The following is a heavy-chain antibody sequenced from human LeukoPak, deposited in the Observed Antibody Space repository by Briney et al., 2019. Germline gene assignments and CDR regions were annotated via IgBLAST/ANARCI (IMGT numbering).Heavy chain of an antibody. V-gene: IGHV3-23*01. D-gene: IGHD3-22*01. Sequence: GGSLRLSCIASGFSFSGYAMSWVRQAPGKGLEWVSAISGGGDSAYYADSVQGRFTISRDNSKNTLYLQMNSLRAEGTAVYYCPRKYDSSGYFDYWGQGTLVTVSS. CDR3: PRKYDSSGYFDY. CDR1: GFSFSGYA. J-gene: IGHJ4*02. CDR2: ISGGGDSA.